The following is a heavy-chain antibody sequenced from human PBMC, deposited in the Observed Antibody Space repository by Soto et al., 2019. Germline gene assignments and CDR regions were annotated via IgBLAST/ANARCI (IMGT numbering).Heavy chain of an antibody. D-gene: IGHD6-13*01. V-gene: IGHV4-39*01. CDR2: IYYSGST. J-gene: IGHJ6*02. Sequence: KSSETLSLTCTVSGGSISSSSYYWGWIRQPPGKGLEWIGSIYYSGSTYYNPSLKSRVTISVDTSENQFSLKLSSVTAADTAVYYCARRASSSWYLSYGMDVWGQGTTVTVS. CDR1: GGSISSSSYY. CDR3: ARRASSSWYLSYGMDV.